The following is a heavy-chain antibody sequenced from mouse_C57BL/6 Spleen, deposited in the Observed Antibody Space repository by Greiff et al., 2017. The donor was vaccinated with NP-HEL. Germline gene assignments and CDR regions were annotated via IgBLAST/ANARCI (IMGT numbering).Heavy chain of an antibody. J-gene: IGHJ2*01. D-gene: IGHD2-2*01. V-gene: IGHV14-2*01. Sequence: EVNVVESGAELVKPGASVKLSCTASGFNIKDYYMHWVKQRTEQGLEWIGRIDPEDGETKYAPKFQGKATITADTSSNTAYLQLSSLTSEDTAVYYCALLYGYDGDFDYWGQGTTLTVSS. CDR2: IDPEDGET. CDR1: GFNIKDYY. CDR3: ALLYGYDGDFDY.